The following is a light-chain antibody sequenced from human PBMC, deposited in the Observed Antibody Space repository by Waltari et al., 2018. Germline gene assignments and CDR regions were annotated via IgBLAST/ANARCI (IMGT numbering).Light chain of an antibody. V-gene: IGKV3-15*01. Sequence: IVMTQSQATLSVSPGERATLSCRASPSVSSNFAWYQQKPGQAPRLLIYGSSTRATGIPARFSGSVSGTEFTLTISSLQSEDFAVYYCQQYNKWPRTFGQGTKVEIK. J-gene: IGKJ1*01. CDR3: QQYNKWPRT. CDR1: PSVSSN. CDR2: GSS.